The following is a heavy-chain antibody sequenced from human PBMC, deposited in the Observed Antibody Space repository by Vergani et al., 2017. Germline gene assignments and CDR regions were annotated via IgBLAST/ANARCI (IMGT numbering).Heavy chain of an antibody. CDR3: ARARYSGYRYYFDY. CDR1: GGSISSYY. CDR2: IYYSGST. Sequence: QVQLQESGPGLVKPSETLSLTCTVSGGSISSYYWSWIRQPPGKGLEWIGYIYYSGSTNYNPSLKSRVTISVDTSKNQFSLKLSSVTAADTAVYYCARARYSGYRYYFDYWGQGTLVTVSS. J-gene: IGHJ4*02. D-gene: IGHD5-12*01. V-gene: IGHV4-59*01.